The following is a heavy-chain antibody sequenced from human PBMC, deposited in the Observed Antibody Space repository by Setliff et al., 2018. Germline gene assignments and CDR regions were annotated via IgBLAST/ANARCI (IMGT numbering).Heavy chain of an antibody. D-gene: IGHD6-25*01. CDR2: VYNTGTT. CDR3: VGRDFSGGDS. CDR1: GGSISRYH. Sequence: SETLSLTCTVSGGSISRYHWSWIRQPPGKGLEWIGRVYNTGTTNYNPSLKSRVTISISADTSNKSFSLNLFSVTAADTAVYYCVGRDFSGGDSWGHGTLVTVSS. V-gene: IGHV4-4*08. J-gene: IGHJ5*01.